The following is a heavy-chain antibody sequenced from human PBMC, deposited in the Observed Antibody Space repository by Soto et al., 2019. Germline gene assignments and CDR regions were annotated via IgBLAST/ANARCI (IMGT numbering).Heavy chain of an antibody. D-gene: IGHD2-21*02. J-gene: IGHJ4*02. V-gene: IGHV1-46*01. CDR3: ARVGSYCGGDCYSLPLFDY. Sequence: ASVKVSCKASGYTFTSYYMHWVRQAPGQGLEWMGIINPSGGRTSYAQKFQGRVTMTRDTSTSTVYMELSGLRSEDTAVYYCARVGSYCGGDCYSLPLFDYWGQGTLVTVSS. CDR1: GYTFTSYY. CDR2: INPSGGRT.